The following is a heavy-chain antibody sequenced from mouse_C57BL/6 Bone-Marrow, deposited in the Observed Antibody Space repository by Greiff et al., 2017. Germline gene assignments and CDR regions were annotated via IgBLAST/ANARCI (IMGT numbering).Heavy chain of an antibody. V-gene: IGHV14-4*01. J-gene: IGHJ4*01. CDR1: GFNIKDDY. CDR2: IDPENGDT. CDR3: TLYYGNSYAMDY. D-gene: IGHD2-1*01. Sequence: VQLQQPGAELVKPGASVKLSCTASGFNIKDDYMHWVKQRPEQGLEWIGWIDPENGDTEYASKFQGKATITADTSSNTAYLQLSSLTSEDTAVYYCTLYYGNSYAMDYWGQGTSVTVSS.